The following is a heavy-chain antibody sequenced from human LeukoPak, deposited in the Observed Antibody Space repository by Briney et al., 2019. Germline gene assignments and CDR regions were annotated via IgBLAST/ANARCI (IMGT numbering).Heavy chain of an antibody. V-gene: IGHV3-7*03. CDR3: TRVFGGYDVSDY. CDR2: IKKDGGQK. D-gene: IGHD3-3*01. J-gene: IGHJ4*02. Sequence: GGSLRLSCAASGFTFSSFWMSWVRQAPGKGLEGVANIKKDGGQKYYVDSVEGRFTISRDNAKNSLYLQMDSLRVDDTAVYYCTRVFGGYDVSDYWGQGTLVTVSS. CDR1: GFTFSSFW.